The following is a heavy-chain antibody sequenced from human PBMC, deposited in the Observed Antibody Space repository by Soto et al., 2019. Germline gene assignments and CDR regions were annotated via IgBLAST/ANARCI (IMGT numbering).Heavy chain of an antibody. CDR2: ISGGGASS. Sequence: VQLLESGGGLVQPGGSLRLSCAASEFTFSSYAMSWVRQAPGMGLERVSIISGGGASSWDAVSVKGRFTISRDNSKNTFELQMNSLRADDTALYYCAKAVHSTGWSKNDIWGQGTMVTVSS. J-gene: IGHJ3*02. V-gene: IGHV3-23*01. D-gene: IGHD6-19*01. CDR3: AKAVHSTGWSKNDI. CDR1: EFTFSSYA.